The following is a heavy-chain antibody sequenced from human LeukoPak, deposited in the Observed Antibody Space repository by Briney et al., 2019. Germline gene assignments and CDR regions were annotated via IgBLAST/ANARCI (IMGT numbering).Heavy chain of an antibody. Sequence: GGSLRLSCAASGFTFSSYAMSWARQAPGKGLEWVSAISGSGGSIYYADSVKGRFTISRDNSKNALYLQMNSLRAEDTAVYYCAKAYYDGSGYYPLFDYWGQGTLVTVSS. V-gene: IGHV3-23*01. CDR1: GFTFSSYA. CDR3: AKAYYDGSGYYPLFDY. CDR2: ISGSGGSI. D-gene: IGHD3-22*01. J-gene: IGHJ4*02.